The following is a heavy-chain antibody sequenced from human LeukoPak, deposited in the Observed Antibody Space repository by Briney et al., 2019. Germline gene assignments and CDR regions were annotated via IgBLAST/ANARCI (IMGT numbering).Heavy chain of an antibody. CDR2: ISWNSGSI. CDR3: AKVGSSSEGFDY. Sequence: GGSLSLSCAASGFTFDDYAMHWVRQAPGKDLEWVSGISWNSGSIGYADSVKGRFTISRDNAKNSLYLQMNSLRAEDTALYYCAKVGSSSEGFDYWGQGTLVTVSS. J-gene: IGHJ4*02. V-gene: IGHV3-9*01. D-gene: IGHD1-26*01. CDR1: GFTFDDYA.